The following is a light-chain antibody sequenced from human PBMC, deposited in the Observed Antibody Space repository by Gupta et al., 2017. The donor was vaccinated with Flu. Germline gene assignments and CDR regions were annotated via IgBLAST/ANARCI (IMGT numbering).Light chain of an antibody. CDR2: DGY. CDR3: GTWDTILCVGV. V-gene: IGLV1-51*01. J-gene: IGLJ2*01. Sequence: QSVLTPPPPVAVTPGQNVTISCSGSSCNIGNYFLSWYQQFPGTAPKVVIYDGYKRPSGIPDRFSAAHSGTSGTMVITGLQTGDDADYYCGTWDTILCVGVFGGGTKLIVL. CDR1: SCNIGNYF.